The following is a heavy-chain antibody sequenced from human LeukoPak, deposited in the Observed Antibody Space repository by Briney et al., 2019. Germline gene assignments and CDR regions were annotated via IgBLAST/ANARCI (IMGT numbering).Heavy chain of an antibody. J-gene: IGHJ4*02. CDR1: GYTFSTYA. Sequence: ASVKVSCKASGYTFSTYAITWVRQAPGQGVEWMGWISAHNSNTNYAQNFQGRVTMTTDTSTSTVYMELRSLRSDDTAVYYCARQLSSEHPDFDYWGQGTLVTVSP. CDR3: ARQLSSEHPDFDY. V-gene: IGHV1-18*01. D-gene: IGHD6-6*01. CDR2: ISAHNSNT.